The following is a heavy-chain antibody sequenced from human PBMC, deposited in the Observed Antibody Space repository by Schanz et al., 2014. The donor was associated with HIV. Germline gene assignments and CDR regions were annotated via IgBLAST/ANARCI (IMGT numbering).Heavy chain of an antibody. J-gene: IGHJ6*02. CDR3: ATGSGEAAVGTSFYYGMDV. Sequence: QVQLVQSGAEVSEPGASVKVSCKSSGYTFSGYYFHWVRQAPGQGLQWMGRVSFNSGGTDYAQRFQGRVTVTRDTSLNTAYMEMNSLTSDDTAVYYCATGSGEAAVGTSFYYGMDVWGQGTTITVSS. CDR1: GYTFSGYY. D-gene: IGHD6-13*01. CDR2: VSFNSGGT. V-gene: IGHV1-2*02.